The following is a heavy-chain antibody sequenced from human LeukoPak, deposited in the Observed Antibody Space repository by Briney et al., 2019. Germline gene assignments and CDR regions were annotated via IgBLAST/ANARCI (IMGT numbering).Heavy chain of an antibody. CDR1: GFTFNNYA. CDR3: ARNQDSSWYYYYMDV. V-gene: IGHV3-23*01. J-gene: IGHJ6*03. Sequence: GGSLRLSCAASGFTFNNYAMSWVRQASGNGLEWVSTITGSGGSTYSADSVKGRLTISRDNSKNTLYLQMNSLRADDTALYYCARNQDSSWYYYYMDVWGKGTTVTVSS. D-gene: IGHD6-13*01. CDR2: ITGSGGST.